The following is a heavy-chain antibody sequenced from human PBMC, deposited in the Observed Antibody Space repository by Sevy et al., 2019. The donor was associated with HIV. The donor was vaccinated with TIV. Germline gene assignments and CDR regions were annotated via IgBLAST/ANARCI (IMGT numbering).Heavy chain of an antibody. Sequence: GGSLRLSCAASGFTFSSYALHWVRQAPGKGLEWVAVISYDDRSNRNYADSVKGRFTISRDNSKNTVYLQMNSLRPEDTAVYYCAREEVDIDRISDGGIDCWGQGTLVTVSS. CDR2: ISYDDRSNR. V-gene: IGHV3-30-3*01. D-gene: IGHD2-15*01. CDR1: GFTFSSYA. CDR3: AREEVDIDRISDGGIDC. J-gene: IGHJ4*02.